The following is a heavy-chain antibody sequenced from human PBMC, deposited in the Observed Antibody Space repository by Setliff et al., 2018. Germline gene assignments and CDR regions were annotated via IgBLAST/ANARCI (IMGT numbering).Heavy chain of an antibody. D-gene: IGHD3-3*01. CDR2: IKQDGSEK. CDR1: RFTFSSYA. V-gene: IGHV3-7*01. CDR3: ARGRIPTIFGVALNWFDP. J-gene: IGHJ5*02. Sequence: GGSLRLSCAASRFTFSSYAMSWVRQAPGKGLEWVANIKQDGSEKYYVDSVKGRFTISRDNSKNTLYLQMGSLRAEDMAVYYCARGRIPTIFGVALNWFDPWGQGTLVTVSS.